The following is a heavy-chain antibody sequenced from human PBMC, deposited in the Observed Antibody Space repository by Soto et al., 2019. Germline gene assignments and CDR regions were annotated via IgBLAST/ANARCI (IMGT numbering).Heavy chain of an antibody. Sequence: ASVKVSCKASGYTFTSYYMHWVRQPPGQGLEWMGIINPSGGSTSYAQKFQGRVTMTRDTSTSTVYMELSSLRSEDTAVYYCARDIVGPTGAFDIWGQGTMVTVSS. D-gene: IGHD1-26*01. J-gene: IGHJ3*02. V-gene: IGHV1-46*03. CDR1: GYTFTSYY. CDR2: INPSGGST. CDR3: ARDIVGPTGAFDI.